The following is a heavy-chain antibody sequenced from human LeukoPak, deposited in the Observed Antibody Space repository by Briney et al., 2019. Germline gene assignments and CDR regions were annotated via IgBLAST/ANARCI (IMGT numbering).Heavy chain of an antibody. CDR1: GGSISSGGTY. D-gene: IGHD6-13*01. V-gene: IGHV4-31*03. CDR3: ARVATIAAAGTGGVGLRDY. J-gene: IGHJ4*02. Sequence: PSETLSLTCTVSGGSISSGGTYWSWIRQHPGRGLGWFGYIYSSGSTYYNPSLKSRVTISVDTSKNQFSLKLSSVTAADTAVYYCARVATIAAAGTGGVGLRDYWGQGTLVTVSS. CDR2: IYSSGST.